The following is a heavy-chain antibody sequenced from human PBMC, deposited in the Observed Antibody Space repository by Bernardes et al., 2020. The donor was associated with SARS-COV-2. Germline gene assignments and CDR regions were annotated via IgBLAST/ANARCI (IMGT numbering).Heavy chain of an antibody. CDR1: GGTFSSYA. CDR2: IIPIFGTA. Sequence: SVKVSCKASGGTFSSYAISWVRQAPGQGLEWMGGIIPIFGTANYAQKFQGRVTITADESTSTAYMELSSLRSEDTAVYYCARDVQHYDFWSGGFDYWGQGTLVTVSS. D-gene: IGHD3-3*01. J-gene: IGHJ4*02. V-gene: IGHV1-69*13. CDR3: ARDVQHYDFWSGGFDY.